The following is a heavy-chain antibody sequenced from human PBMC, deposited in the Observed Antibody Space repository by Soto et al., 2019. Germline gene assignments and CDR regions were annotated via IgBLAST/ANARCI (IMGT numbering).Heavy chain of an antibody. CDR1: GFTFSSYS. Sequence: PGGSLRLSCAASGFTFSSYSMNWVRQAPGKGLEWVSSIGSSSRYIYYADSVKGRLTISRDTAKNSLYLQMNSLRAEDTAVYYCERGTYNHSSGYSYYYGIDVWGQGTTVTVSS. CDR3: ERGTYNHSSGYSYYYGIDV. CDR2: IGSSSRYI. D-gene: IGHD3-22*01. V-gene: IGHV3-21*01. J-gene: IGHJ6*02.